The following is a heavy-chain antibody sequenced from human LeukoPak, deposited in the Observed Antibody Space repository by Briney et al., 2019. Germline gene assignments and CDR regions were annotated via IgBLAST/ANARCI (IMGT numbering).Heavy chain of an antibody. V-gene: IGHV4-59*12. CDR3: ARVTYSSSSMSLDAFDM. Sequence: SETLSLTCTVSGGSISSYYWSWIRQPPGKGLEWIGYIYYSGSTNYNPSLKSRVTMSVDTSKNQFSLKLSSVTAADTAVYYCARVTYSSSSMSLDAFDMWGQGTMVTVSS. CDR2: IYYSGST. J-gene: IGHJ3*02. D-gene: IGHD6-6*01. CDR1: GGSISSYY.